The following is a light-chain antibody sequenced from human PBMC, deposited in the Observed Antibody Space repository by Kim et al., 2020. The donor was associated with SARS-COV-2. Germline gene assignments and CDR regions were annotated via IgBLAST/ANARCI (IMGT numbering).Light chain of an antibody. CDR3: SSYAGSDIVI. Sequence: GQSVTISCTGTSSDVGGYKYVSWYQQHPGKAPKLMIHDVSERPSGVPDRFSGSKSGNTASLTVSGLQAEDEADYYCSSYAGSDIVIFGGGTQLTVL. CDR2: DVS. CDR1: SSDVGGYKY. V-gene: IGLV2-8*01. J-gene: IGLJ2*01.